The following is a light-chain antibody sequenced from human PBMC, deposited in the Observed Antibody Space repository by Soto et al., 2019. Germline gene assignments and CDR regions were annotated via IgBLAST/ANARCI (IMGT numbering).Light chain of an antibody. CDR3: AVWDDSLRGRV. CDR1: NSNIGSNT. V-gene: IGLV1-44*01. Sequence: QAVVTRPPSASGTPGQRVTISCSGSNSNIGSNTVNWYQQFPGTAPRFLIYGNDLRPSGVPDRFSASKSGTSASLAISGLQSEDEADYYCAVWDDSLRGRVFGGGTKVTVL. J-gene: IGLJ2*01. CDR2: GND.